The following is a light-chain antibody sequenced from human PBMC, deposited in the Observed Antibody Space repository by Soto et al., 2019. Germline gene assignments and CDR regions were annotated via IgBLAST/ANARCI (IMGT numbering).Light chain of an antibody. J-gene: IGLJ1*01. CDR1: SSDVGSYNL. CDR3: CSYAGSSTFAYV. V-gene: IGLV2-23*03. CDR2: EGS. Sequence: QSVLTQPGSESGSTGESVTTSRTGTSSDVGSYNLVSWYQQHPGKAPKLMIYEGSKRPSGVSNRFSGSKSGNTASLTISGLQAEDEADYYCCSYAGSSTFAYVFGTGTRVTVL.